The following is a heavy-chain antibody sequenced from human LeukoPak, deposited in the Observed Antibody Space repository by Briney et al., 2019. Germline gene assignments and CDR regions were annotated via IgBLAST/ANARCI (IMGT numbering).Heavy chain of an antibody. Sequence: PSETLSLTCTVSGGSVSSGSYYWSWIRQPPGKGLEWIGYIYYSGSTNYNPSLKSRVTISVDTSKNQFSLKLSSVTAADTAVYYCARRDLNGGNFDYWGQGTLVTVSS. CDR2: IYYSGST. CDR3: ARRDLNGGNFDY. CDR1: GGSVSSGSYY. D-gene: IGHD3-16*01. J-gene: IGHJ4*02. V-gene: IGHV4-61*01.